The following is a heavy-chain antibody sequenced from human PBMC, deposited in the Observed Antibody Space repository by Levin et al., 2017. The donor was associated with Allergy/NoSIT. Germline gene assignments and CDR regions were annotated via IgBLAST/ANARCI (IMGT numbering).Heavy chain of an antibody. Sequence: SETLSLTCTVSGGSISSYYWSWIRQPPGKGLEWIGYIYYSGSTNYNPSLKSRVTISVDTSKNQFSLKLSSVTAADTAVYYCARMVAVADLYYYYGMDVWGQGTTVTVSS. J-gene: IGHJ6*02. D-gene: IGHD6-19*01. CDR2: IYYSGST. CDR1: GGSISSYY. V-gene: IGHV4-59*01. CDR3: ARMVAVADLYYYYGMDV.